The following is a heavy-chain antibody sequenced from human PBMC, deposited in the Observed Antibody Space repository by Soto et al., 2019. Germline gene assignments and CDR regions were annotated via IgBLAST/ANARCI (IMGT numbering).Heavy chain of an antibody. Sequence: GGSLRLSCASSGFTFDDYAMHWVRQAPGKGLEWVSGISWNSGSIGYADSVKGRFTISRDNAKNSLYLQMNSLRAEDTALYYCAKDQLRFLEWPTDAFDIWGQGTMVTVSS. V-gene: IGHV3-9*01. J-gene: IGHJ3*02. CDR1: GFTFDDYA. CDR2: ISWNSGSI. D-gene: IGHD3-3*01. CDR3: AKDQLRFLEWPTDAFDI.